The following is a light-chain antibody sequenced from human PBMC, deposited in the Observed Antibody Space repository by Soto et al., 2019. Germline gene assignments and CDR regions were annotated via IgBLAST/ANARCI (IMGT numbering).Light chain of an antibody. CDR1: SSNIGSNT. CDR2: SNN. CDR3: AAWGDSLNGPV. V-gene: IGLV1-44*01. J-gene: IGLJ2*01. Sequence: QSVLTQPPSASGTPGQRVTISCSGSSSNIGSNTVNWYQQLPGTAPKLLIYSNNQRPSGVPDRFSGSKSGTSASLAISGLQSGDEADYYCAAWGDSLNGPVFGGGTKVTVL.